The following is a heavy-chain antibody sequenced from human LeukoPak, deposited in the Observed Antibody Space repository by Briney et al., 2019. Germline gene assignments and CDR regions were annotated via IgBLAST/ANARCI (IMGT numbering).Heavy chain of an antibody. CDR2: INPKSGGT. D-gene: IGHD3-22*01. CDR3: ARDPATGKNYYDSSGYLDY. Sequence: ASVKVSCKASGYTFTGYFMHWVRQAPGQGLEWIGWINPKSGGTNYAQKFQGRVTMTRDTSISTAYMELSGLRSDDTAVYYCARDPATGKNYYDSSGYLDYWGQGTLVTASS. CDR1: GYTFTGYF. V-gene: IGHV1-2*02. J-gene: IGHJ4*02.